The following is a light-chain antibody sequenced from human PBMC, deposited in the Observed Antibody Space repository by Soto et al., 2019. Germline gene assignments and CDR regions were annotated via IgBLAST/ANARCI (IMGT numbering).Light chain of an antibody. J-gene: IGKJ1*01. CDR2: GAS. V-gene: IGKV3-20*01. CDR1: QSVSSSY. Sequence: EIVLTQSPGTLSLSPGERATLSCRASQSVSSSYLAWYHQKPGQAPRLLIYGASSRAAGIPDRFTGSGSGTDFTLTISRLEPEDFAVYYCQRDDNSSWTFGPGTKVDIK. CDR3: QRDDNSSWT.